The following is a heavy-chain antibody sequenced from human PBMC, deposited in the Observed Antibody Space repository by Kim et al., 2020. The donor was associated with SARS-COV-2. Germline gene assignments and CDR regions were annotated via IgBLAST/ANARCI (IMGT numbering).Heavy chain of an antibody. D-gene: IGHD5-18*01. V-gene: IGHV3-21*01. Sequence: IYDANSVRGRFTIARENAKTSLYLQMNSLRAEDTAVFYCARGNGYAGRFDPWGQGTLVTVSS. J-gene: IGHJ5*02. CDR3: ARGNGYAGRFDP. CDR2: I.